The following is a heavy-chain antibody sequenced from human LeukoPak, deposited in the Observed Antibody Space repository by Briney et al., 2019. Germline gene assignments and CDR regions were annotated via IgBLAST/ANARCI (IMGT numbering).Heavy chain of an antibody. CDR1: GFTVSSNY. J-gene: IGHJ4*02. CDR2: IYSGGST. CDR3: AKERRWAVAGGPDY. Sequence: GGSLRLSCAPSGFTVSSNYLSWVREAPGKGLEWVSVIYSGGSTYYADSVKGRFTISRDNSKNTLYLQMKSLRAEDTAVYYCAKERRWAVAGGPDYWGEGTLGTVSS. V-gene: IGHV3-66*01. D-gene: IGHD6-19*01.